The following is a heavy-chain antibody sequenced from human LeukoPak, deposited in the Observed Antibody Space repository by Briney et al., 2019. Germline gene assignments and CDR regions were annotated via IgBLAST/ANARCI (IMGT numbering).Heavy chain of an antibody. Sequence: PSETLSLTCTVSGGSISRGGYYWGWIRQPPGKGLEWIGSIYYSGSTYCNPSLKSRVTISVDTSKNQFSLKLTSVTAADTAVYYCARLGGITICSYWGQGTLVTVSS. J-gene: IGHJ4*02. D-gene: IGHD3-9*01. CDR3: ARLGGITICSY. CDR1: GGSISRGGYY. CDR2: IYYSGST. V-gene: IGHV4-39*01.